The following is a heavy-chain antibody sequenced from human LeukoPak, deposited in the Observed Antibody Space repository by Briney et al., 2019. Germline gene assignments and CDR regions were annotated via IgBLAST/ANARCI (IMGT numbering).Heavy chain of an antibody. CDR2: ISYDGSNK. CDR3: ARDFGLLTNKDTGYYPDY. D-gene: IGHD3-22*01. J-gene: IGHJ4*02. V-gene: IGHV3-30*04. CDR1: GFTFSSYA. Sequence: GGSLRLSCAASGFTFSSYAMHWVRQAPGKGLEWVAAISYDGSNKYSADSVKGRFTISRDNSKNTLYLQMNSLRADDTAVYYCARDFGLLTNKDTGYYPDYWGQGTLVTVSS.